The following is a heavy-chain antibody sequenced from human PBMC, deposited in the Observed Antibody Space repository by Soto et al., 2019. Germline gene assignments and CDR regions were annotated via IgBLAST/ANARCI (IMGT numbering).Heavy chain of an antibody. CDR2: ISYDGSSK. CDR3: AKDTSRVGSTRGPFDC. J-gene: IGHJ4*02. D-gene: IGHD1-26*01. Sequence: QVQLVESGGGVVQPGRSLRLSCAASGFTFSDYGMHWVRQAPGKGLEWLAVISYDGSSKYYADSVKGRFTISRDNSKNTLYRQMSSLRTEDTAVYSCAKDTSRVGSTRGPFDCWGQGTLVTVSS. CDR1: GFTFSDYG. V-gene: IGHV3-30*18.